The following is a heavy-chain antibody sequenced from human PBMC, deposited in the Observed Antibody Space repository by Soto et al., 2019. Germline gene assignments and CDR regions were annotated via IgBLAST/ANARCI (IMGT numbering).Heavy chain of an antibody. V-gene: IGHV3-33*01. CDR3: ARDAAAGTVSLDY. D-gene: IGHD6-13*01. CDR2: IWYDGSNK. J-gene: IGHJ4*02. Sequence: GGSLRLSCAASGCTFSSYGLHWVRQAPGNGMEWVAVIWYDGSNKYYADSVKGRFTISRDNSKNTLYLQMNSLRAEDTAVYYCARDAAAGTVSLDYWGQGTLVTVSS. CDR1: GCTFSSYG.